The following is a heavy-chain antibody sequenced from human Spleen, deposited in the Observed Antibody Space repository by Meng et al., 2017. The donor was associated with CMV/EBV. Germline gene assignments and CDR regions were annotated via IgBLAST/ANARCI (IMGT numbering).Heavy chain of an antibody. CDR1: GYKFTNNW. Sequence: KVSCKGSGYKFTNNWIGWLRQMPGKGLEWMGNIYPGDSDTTYSPSFQGQVTISADKSISTAYLQWSSLKASDTAIYYCARRGPGYCTTTSCRYSFDYWGQGTLVTVSS. J-gene: IGHJ4*02. CDR3: ARRGPGYCTTTSCRYSFDY. CDR2: IYPGDSDT. D-gene: IGHD2-2*01. V-gene: IGHV5-51*01.